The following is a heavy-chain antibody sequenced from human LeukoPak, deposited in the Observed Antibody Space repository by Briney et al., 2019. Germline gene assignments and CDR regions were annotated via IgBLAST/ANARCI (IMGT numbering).Heavy chain of an antibody. Sequence: PGGSLRLSCAASGFTFNNYGMHWVRQAPGKGLEWVTFTSYHGNDQYYADSVQGRFIISRDNSKNTLYLQINSLTIEDTAVYYCAKDVSTGWYFDYWGQGALVTVSS. CDR3: AKDVSTGWYFDY. D-gene: IGHD2-8*02. CDR1: GFTFNNYG. V-gene: IGHV3-30*02. J-gene: IGHJ4*02. CDR2: TSYHGNDQ.